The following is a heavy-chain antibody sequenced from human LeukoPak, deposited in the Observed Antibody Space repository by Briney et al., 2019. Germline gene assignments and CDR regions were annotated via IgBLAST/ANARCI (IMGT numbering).Heavy chain of an antibody. CDR1: GGSISSYY. V-gene: IGHV4-4*07. CDR3: ARDLRGITMIVDAFDI. CDR2: IYTSGST. D-gene: IGHD3-22*01. Sequence: SETLSLTCTVSGGSISSYYWSWIRQPAGKGLEWIGRIYTSGSTNYNPSLKSRVTMSVDTSKNQFSLKLSSVTAADTAVYYCARDLRGITMIVDAFDIWGQGTMVTVSS. J-gene: IGHJ3*02.